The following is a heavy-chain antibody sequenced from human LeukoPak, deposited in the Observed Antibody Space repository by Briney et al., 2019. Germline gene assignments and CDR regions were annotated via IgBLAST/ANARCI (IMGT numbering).Heavy chain of an antibody. D-gene: IGHD4-23*01. CDR3: ARDSGRGGNSDY. J-gene: IGHJ4*02. Sequence: PGGSLRLSCAASGFTFSYYWMNWVRQAPGKGLVWVSRIKTDGSSTSYADSVKGRFTISRDNAKNTMYLQMNSLRAEDTAVYYCARDSGRGGNSDYWGQGTLVTVSS. CDR1: GFTFSYYW. V-gene: IGHV3-74*01. CDR2: IKTDGSST.